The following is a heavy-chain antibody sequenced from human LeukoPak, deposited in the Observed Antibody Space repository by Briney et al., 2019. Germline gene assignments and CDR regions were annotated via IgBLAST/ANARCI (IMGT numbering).Heavy chain of an antibody. Sequence: GGSLRLSCTTSGFFFSTYWMNWVCQAPGKGLEWVAAIKQDGSEKYYVDSVKGRFTISRDNAKNSLYLQMNSLRAEDTAVYYCARGEQWLVSLIDYWGQGTLVTVSS. J-gene: IGHJ4*02. CDR1: GFFFSTYW. D-gene: IGHD6-19*01. V-gene: IGHV3-7*04. CDR2: IKQDGSEK. CDR3: ARGEQWLVSLIDY.